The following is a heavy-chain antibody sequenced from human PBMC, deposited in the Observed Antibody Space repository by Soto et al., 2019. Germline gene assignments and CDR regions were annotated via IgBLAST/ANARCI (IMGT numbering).Heavy chain of an antibody. CDR2: INSDGSST. V-gene: IGHV3-74*01. J-gene: IGHJ6*02. Sequence: GGSLRLSCAASGFTFSSYWMHWVRQAPEKGLVWVSRINSDGSSTSYADSVKGRVTISRDNDKNTLYLQMNSLRAEDTAVYYCARVRGASGSIAVAGTQRDYYYYGMDVWGQGTTVTVSS. CDR3: ARVRGASGSIAVAGTQRDYYYYGMDV. D-gene: IGHD6-19*01. CDR1: GFTFSSYW.